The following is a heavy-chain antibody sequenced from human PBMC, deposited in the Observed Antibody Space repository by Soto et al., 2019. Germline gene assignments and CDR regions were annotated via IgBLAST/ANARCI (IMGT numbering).Heavy chain of an antibody. Sequence: QMQLVQSGAEVKKPGASVKVSCKASGYTFTRHYIHWVRQAPGQGLEWMGIINSSGGHTYYAQKFQGRVALISDTSSRTVYMELSSLRSEDTGVYYCARDLLAAGSDALDIWGQGTMVTVSS. V-gene: IGHV1-46*01. J-gene: IGHJ3*02. CDR1: GYTFTRHY. CDR3: ARDLLAAGSDALDI. D-gene: IGHD6-13*01. CDR2: INSSGGHT.